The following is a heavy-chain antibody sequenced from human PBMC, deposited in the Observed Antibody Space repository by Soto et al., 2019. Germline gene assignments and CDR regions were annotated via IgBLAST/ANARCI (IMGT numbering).Heavy chain of an antibody. J-gene: IGHJ6*02. Sequence: EVQLVETGGGLIQPGGSLRLSCEVSGFSVSDSSMSWVRQAPGKGLEWVSVFDRGGSTDYADSVKGRGTVSRDTFKNTLFLQMDRLTVEDTAVYFCARDLGWTDLLNTYYYGRDVWGQGTTVTVS. CDR1: GFSVSDSS. CDR2: FDRGGST. V-gene: IGHV3-53*02. CDR3: ARDLGWTDLLNTYYYGRDV. D-gene: IGHD1-1*01.